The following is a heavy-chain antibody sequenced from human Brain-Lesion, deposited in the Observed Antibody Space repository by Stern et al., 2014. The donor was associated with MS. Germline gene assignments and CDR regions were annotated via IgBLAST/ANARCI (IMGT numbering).Heavy chain of an antibody. D-gene: IGHD3-22*01. Sequence: QLVQSGAEVKKPGASVKASCKASGYTFTGYYMHWVRQAPGQGLEWMGWINPKSGGTNYAQKFQGWVTMTRDTSINTAYMELSRLRSDDTAVYYCATYYYDSTGYNDFWGQGTLVTVSS. CDR3: ATYYYDSTGYNDF. J-gene: IGHJ4*02. CDR1: GYTFTGYY. V-gene: IGHV1-2*04. CDR2: INPKSGGT.